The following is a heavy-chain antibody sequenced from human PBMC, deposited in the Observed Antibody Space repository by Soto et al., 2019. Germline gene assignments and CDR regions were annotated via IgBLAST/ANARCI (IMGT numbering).Heavy chain of an antibody. CDR3: ARDFGLPYVLAEDRAFDI. J-gene: IGHJ3*02. V-gene: IGHV1-69*01. CDR2: IIPIFGTA. CDR1: GGTFSSYA. Sequence: QVQLVQSGAEVKKPGSSVKVSCKASGGTFSSYAISWVRQAPGQGLEWMGGIIPIFGTANYAQKFQGRVTITADESTSTAYMELSSLRSEATAVYYCARDFGLPYVLAEDRAFDIWGQGTMVTVSS. D-gene: IGHD2-15*01.